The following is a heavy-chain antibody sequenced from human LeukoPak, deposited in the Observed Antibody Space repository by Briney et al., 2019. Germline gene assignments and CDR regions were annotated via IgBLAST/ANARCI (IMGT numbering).Heavy chain of an antibody. CDR3: AIPGDYYGSGSYYNDNDY. J-gene: IGHJ4*02. CDR1: GGTFSSYA. Sequence: SVKVSCMASGGTFSSYAISWVRQAPGQGLEWMGGIIPIFGTANYAQKFQGRVTITTDESTSTAYMELSSLRSEDTAVYYCAIPGDYYGSGSYYNDNDYWGQGTLVTVSS. D-gene: IGHD3-10*01. CDR2: IIPIFGTA. V-gene: IGHV1-69*05.